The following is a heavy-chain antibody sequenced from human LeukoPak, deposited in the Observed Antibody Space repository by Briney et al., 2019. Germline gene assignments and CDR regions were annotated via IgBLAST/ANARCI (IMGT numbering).Heavy chain of an antibody. CDR1: GYTFTSYY. CDR2: INPSGGST. V-gene: IGHV1-46*01. D-gene: IGHD3-3*01. CDR3: ARDRRITIFGVVNIFDY. J-gene: IGHJ4*02. Sequence: ASVKVSCKASGYTFTSYYMHWVRQAPGQGLERMGIINPSGGSTSYAQKFQGRVTMTRDTSTSTVYMELSSLRSEDTAVYYCARDRRITIFGVVNIFDYWGQGTLVTVSS.